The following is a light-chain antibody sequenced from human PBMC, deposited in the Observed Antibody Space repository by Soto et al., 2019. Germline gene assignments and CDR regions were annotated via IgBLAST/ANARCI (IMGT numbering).Light chain of an antibody. CDR2: AAS. CDR1: QGIRND. Sequence: AIQMTQSPSSLSASVGDRVTITCRASQGIRNDLGWFQQKPGKAPKLLIYAASNLQSGVPSRFSGSGSGTDLRVTVRGLHHCDFAPYCLVEDLNYSLTFAGVTELDIK. J-gene: IGKJ4*01. CDR3: VEDLNYSLT. V-gene: IGKV1-6*01.